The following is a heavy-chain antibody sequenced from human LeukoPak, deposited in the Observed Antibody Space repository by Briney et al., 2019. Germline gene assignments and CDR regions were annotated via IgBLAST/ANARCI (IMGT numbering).Heavy chain of an antibody. J-gene: IGHJ5*02. CDR3: ARTTGKRFDP. CDR1: GYTFTNYY. Sequence: ASVKVSCKASGYTFTNYYMHWVRQAPGQGLEWMGIINPSGGSTSYAQKFQGRVTMTRDTSTSTVYMELSGRRSEDTAVYYCARTTGKRFDPWGQGTLVTVSS. V-gene: IGHV1-46*01. D-gene: IGHD1-1*01. CDR2: INPSGGST.